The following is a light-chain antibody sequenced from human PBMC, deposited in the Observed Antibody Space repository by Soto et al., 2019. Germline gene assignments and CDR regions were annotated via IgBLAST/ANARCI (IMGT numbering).Light chain of an antibody. CDR1: SSNIGNHY. CDR2: DSN. V-gene: IGLV1-51*01. J-gene: IGLJ3*02. Sequence: QSVLTQPPSVSAAPGQKFSISCSGSSSNIGNHYVSWYQQLPGTAPKLLISDSNKRPSGIPDRFSGSQSGASVTLDITGVQTGDEADYYCGTWDSSLNAGVFGGGTKLTVL. CDR3: GTWDSSLNAGV.